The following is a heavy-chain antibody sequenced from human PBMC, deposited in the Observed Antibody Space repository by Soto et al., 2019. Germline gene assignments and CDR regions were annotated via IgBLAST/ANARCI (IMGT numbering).Heavy chain of an antibody. Sequence: SSETLSLTCTVSGGSISSGGYYWSWIRQHPGKGLEWIGYIYYSGSTYYNPSLKSRVTISVDTSKNQFSLKLSSVTAADTAVYYCARDRPYGYNYYYGMDVWGQGTTVTVSS. CDR3: ARDRPYGYNYYYGMDV. V-gene: IGHV4-31*03. D-gene: IGHD3-10*01. J-gene: IGHJ6*02. CDR2: IYYSGST. CDR1: GGSISSGGYY.